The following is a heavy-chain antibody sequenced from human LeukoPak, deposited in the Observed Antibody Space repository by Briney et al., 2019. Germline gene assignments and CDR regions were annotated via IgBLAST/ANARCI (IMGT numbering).Heavy chain of an antibody. CDR1: GGSMSSYY. Sequence: SETLSLTCTVSGGSMSSYYWSWIRQPPGKGLEWIEYIYYSGSTNYNPSLKSLVTISVDTSKNQFSLKLSSVTAADTAVYYCARDRCSGGSCHSDYWGQGTLVTDSS. CDR3: ARDRCSGGSCHSDY. J-gene: IGHJ4*02. V-gene: IGHV4-59*01. D-gene: IGHD2-15*01. CDR2: IYYSGST.